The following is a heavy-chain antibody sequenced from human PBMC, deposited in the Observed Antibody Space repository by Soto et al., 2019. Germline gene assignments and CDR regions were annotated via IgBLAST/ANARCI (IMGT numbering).Heavy chain of an antibody. D-gene: IGHD6-13*01. CDR1: GFTFSSYS. Sequence: GGSLRLSCAASGFTFSSYSMNWVRQAPGKGLEWVSSISSSSSYIYYADSVKGRFTISRDNVKNSLYLQMNSLRAEDTAVYYCARGDSSSWYLTLGMDVWGQGTTVTVSS. V-gene: IGHV3-21*01. CDR2: ISSSSSYI. CDR3: ARGDSSSWYLTLGMDV. J-gene: IGHJ6*02.